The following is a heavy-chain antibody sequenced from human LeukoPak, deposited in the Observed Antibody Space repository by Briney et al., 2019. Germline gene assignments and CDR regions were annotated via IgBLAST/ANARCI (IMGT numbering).Heavy chain of an antibody. Sequence: ASVKVSCKASGYTFTSYGISWVRQAPGQGLEWMGWISAYNGNTNYAQKLQGRVAMTTDTSTSTAYMELRSLRSDDTAVYYCARDFYQLLSSYYYYYGMDVWGQGTTVTVSS. J-gene: IGHJ6*02. V-gene: IGHV1-18*01. CDR3: ARDFYQLLSSYYYYYGMDV. CDR1: GYTFTSYG. D-gene: IGHD2-2*01. CDR2: ISAYNGNT.